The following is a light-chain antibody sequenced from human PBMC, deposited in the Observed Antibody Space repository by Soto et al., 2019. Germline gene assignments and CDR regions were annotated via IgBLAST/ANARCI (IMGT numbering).Light chain of an antibody. Sequence: QSALTQPRSVSGSPGQSVTISCTGTNSDVGGYNYVSWYQQYPGKAPKLMISGVSERPSGVPDRFSGSKSGNTASLTISGLQAEDEVDYYCCSYVDTDTWVFGGGTQLTVL. V-gene: IGLV2-11*01. CDR2: GVS. CDR1: NSDVGGYNY. J-gene: IGLJ3*02. CDR3: CSYVDTDTWV.